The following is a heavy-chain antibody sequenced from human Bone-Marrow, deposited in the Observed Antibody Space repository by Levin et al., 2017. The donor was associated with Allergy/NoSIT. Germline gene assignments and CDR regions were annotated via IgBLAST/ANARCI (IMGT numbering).Heavy chain of an antibody. V-gene: IGHV2-26*01. D-gene: IGHD6-13*01. Sequence: GSGPTLVKPTETLTLTCTVSEFSLTNPRVGVGWIRQPPGKALEWLGNIFSNDAKTYSTSLKSRLSISRDTSKSQVVLTMSNMDPADTATYYCARIRITTAGWYDHWGQGTLVSVSS. J-gene: IGHJ5*02. CDR2: IFSNDAK. CDR3: ARIRITTAGWYDH. CDR1: EFSLTNPRVG.